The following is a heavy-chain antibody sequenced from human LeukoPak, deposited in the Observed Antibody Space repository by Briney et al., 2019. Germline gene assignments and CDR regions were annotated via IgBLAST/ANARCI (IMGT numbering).Heavy chain of an antibody. Sequence: GGSLRLSCAASGFIFSDYYMSWIRQAPGKGLEWVSTISGSGDRTYYADSVKGRFTISRDNSKNTLFLHMNSLRAEDTAVYYCARASRIAAAGTDYYYYYMDVWGKGTTVTVSS. CDR3: ARASRIAAAGTDYYYYYMDV. V-gene: IGHV3-23*01. CDR1: GFIFSDYY. D-gene: IGHD6-13*01. CDR2: ISGSGDRT. J-gene: IGHJ6*03.